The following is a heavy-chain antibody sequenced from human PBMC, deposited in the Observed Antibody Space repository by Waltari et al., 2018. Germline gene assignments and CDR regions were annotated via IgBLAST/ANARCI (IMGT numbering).Heavy chain of an antibody. CDR2: IYTSGST. D-gene: IGHD5-12*01. Sequence: QVQLQESGPGLVKPSQTLSLTCTVSGGSISSGSYYWSWIRQPAGKGLEWIGYIYTSGSTNYNPSLKSRVTISVDTSKNQFSLKLSSVTAADTAVYYCARVLVQDGYESRGGFYDAFDIWGQGTMVTVSS. CDR3: ARVLVQDGYESRGGFYDAFDI. CDR1: GGSISSGSYY. V-gene: IGHV4-61*09. J-gene: IGHJ3*02.